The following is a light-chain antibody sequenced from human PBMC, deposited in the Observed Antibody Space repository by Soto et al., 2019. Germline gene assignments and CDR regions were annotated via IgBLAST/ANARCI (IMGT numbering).Light chain of an antibody. Sequence: QSVLTQPASVSGSPGQSITISCTGTSSDVGGYNYVSWSQQHPGKAPQLMIYEVSNRPSGVSNRFSGSKSGNTASLTISGLQAEDEADYYCSSYTSSSTYVFGTGTKLTVI. CDR1: SSDVGGYNY. CDR3: SSYTSSSTYV. CDR2: EVS. V-gene: IGLV2-14*01. J-gene: IGLJ1*01.